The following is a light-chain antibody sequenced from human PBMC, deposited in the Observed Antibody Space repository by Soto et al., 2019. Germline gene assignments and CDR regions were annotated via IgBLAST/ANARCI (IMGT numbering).Light chain of an antibody. J-gene: IGLJ1*01. V-gene: IGLV2-14*03. CDR3: SSYTPSNTRQIV. Sequence: QSVLTQPASVSGSPGQSITISCTGTSSDVGGYNYVSWYQHHPGKAPKLIIYDVTNRPSGVSNPFSASKSGNTASLTISGLQPEDEADYYCSSYTPSNTRQIVFGTGTKVTVL. CDR2: DVT. CDR1: SSDVGGYNY.